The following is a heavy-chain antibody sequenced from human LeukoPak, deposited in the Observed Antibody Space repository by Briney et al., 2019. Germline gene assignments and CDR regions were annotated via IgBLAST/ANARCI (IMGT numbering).Heavy chain of an antibody. V-gene: IGHV4-4*02. Sequence: SETLSLTCAVSGGSISSSNWWSWVRQPPGKGLEWIGEINHSGSTNYNPSLKSRVTISVDTSKNQFSLKLSSATAADTAVYYCARHRGAIVVVPAASRRRWFDPWGQGTLVTVSS. D-gene: IGHD2-2*01. CDR2: INHSGST. J-gene: IGHJ5*02. CDR1: GGSISSSNW. CDR3: ARHRGAIVVVPAASRRRWFDP.